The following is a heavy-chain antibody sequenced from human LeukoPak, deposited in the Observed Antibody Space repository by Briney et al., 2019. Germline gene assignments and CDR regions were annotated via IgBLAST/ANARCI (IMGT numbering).Heavy chain of an antibody. Sequence: PSETLSLTCTVSGGSISSYYWTWIRQPPGKGLEWIGYIYYTGSTNYNPSLKSRVTMSVDTSKNQFSLKLSSVTAADTAMYYCAKSGGYGLDYWGQGTLVTVSS. D-gene: IGHD1-26*01. CDR1: GGSISSYY. V-gene: IGHV4-59*04. J-gene: IGHJ4*02. CDR3: AKSGGYGLDY. CDR2: IYYTGST.